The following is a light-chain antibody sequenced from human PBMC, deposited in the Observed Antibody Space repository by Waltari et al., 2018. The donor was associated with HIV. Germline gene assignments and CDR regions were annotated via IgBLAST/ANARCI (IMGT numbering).Light chain of an antibody. CDR3: QQYNNWPGIT. CDR1: QSVSTN. J-gene: IGKJ3*01. CDR2: GAS. Sequence: EIVMTQSPVTLSMSPGERATLSCRASQSVSTNLAWYQQKPGQAPRLLNYGASTGATGIPARFSGSGSGTEFTLTISSLQSEDFAVYYCQQYNNWPGITFGPGTKVDIK. V-gene: IGKV3-15*01.